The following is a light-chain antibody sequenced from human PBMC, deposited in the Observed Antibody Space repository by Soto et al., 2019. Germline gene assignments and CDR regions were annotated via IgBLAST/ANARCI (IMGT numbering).Light chain of an antibody. CDR1: QSISSY. CDR2: AAS. J-gene: IGKJ5*01. Sequence: DIQMTQSPSSLSASVGDRVTITCRAGQSISSYLNWYQQKPGKAPKLLIYAASSLRSGVPSRLSGSGFGTDFTLTISSLQPEDFAAYYCQQNYSPPPVTFGQGTRMEIK. V-gene: IGKV1-39*01. CDR3: QQNYSPPPVT.